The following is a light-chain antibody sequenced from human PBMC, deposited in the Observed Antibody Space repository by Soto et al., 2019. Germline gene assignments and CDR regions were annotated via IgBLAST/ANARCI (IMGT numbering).Light chain of an antibody. CDR2: KAS. J-gene: IGKJ1*01. V-gene: IGKV1-5*03. CDR1: QSISSW. Sequence: IQMTQSPSTLSKSIGDRVTITCRASQSISSWLAWYQQKPGKAPKLLIYKASSLESGVPSRFSGSGSGTEFTLTISSLQHDDFATYYCQQYNSYRTFGQGTKVDIK. CDR3: QQYNSYRT.